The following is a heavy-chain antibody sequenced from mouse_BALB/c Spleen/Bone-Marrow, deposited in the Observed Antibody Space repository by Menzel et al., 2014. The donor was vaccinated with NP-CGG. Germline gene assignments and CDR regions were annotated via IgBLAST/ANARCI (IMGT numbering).Heavy chain of an antibody. V-gene: IGHV2-2*02. CDR1: GFLLTSYG. CDR2: IWSDGST. D-gene: IGHD2-3*01. CDR3: ARRDGYLFAY. Sequence: QVQLKHSGPGLVQPSQSLSITCTVSGFLLTSYGVHWVRQSPGKGLEWLGVIWSDGSTDYNAAFISRLNISKDNSKSQIFFKMNSLQPNDTAIYFCARRDGYLFAYWGQGTLVTVSA. J-gene: IGHJ3*01.